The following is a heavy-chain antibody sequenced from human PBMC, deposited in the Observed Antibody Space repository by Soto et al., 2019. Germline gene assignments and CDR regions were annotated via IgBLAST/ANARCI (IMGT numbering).Heavy chain of an antibody. J-gene: IGHJ3*02. Sequence: EVQLLESGGGLVQPGGSLRLSCAASGFTFSNYVMNGVRQAPGKGLEWVSTISYSADKTFYADSVKGRFTISRDNSRDTLFLQMNSLRADDAAVYYCARRARTATTNRGDFDIWGQGTMVTGSS. CDR1: GFTFSNYV. CDR2: ISYSADKT. V-gene: IGHV3-23*01. D-gene: IGHD1-7*01. CDR3: ARRARTATTNRGDFDI.